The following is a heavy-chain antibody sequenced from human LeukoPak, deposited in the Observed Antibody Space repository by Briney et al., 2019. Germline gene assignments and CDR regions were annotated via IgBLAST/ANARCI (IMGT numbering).Heavy chain of an antibody. CDR3: ARVRAVAGTPPDY. D-gene: IGHD6-19*01. V-gene: IGHV4-61*02. CDR2: IYTSGST. CDR1: GGSISSGSYY. J-gene: IGHJ4*02. Sequence: PSETLSLTCTVSGGSISSGSYYWSWIRQPAGKGLEWIGRIYTSGSTNYNPSLKSRVTISVDTSKNQFSLKLSSVTAADTAVYYCARVRAVAGTPPDYWGQGTLVTVSS.